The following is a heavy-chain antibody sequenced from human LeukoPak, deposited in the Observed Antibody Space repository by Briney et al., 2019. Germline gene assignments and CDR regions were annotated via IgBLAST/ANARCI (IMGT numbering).Heavy chain of an antibody. D-gene: IGHD2-2*01. J-gene: IGHJ5*02. CDR1: GGSISSGGYS. V-gene: IGHV4-30-2*01. CDR2: IYHSGST. CDR3: ARGDIVVVPAAPRFDP. Sequence: PSETLSLTCAVSGGSISSGGYSWSWIRQPPGKGLEWIGYIYHSGSTYYNPSLKSRVTIPVDRSKNQFSLKLSSVTAADTAVYYCARGDIVVVPAAPRFDPWGQGTLVTVSS.